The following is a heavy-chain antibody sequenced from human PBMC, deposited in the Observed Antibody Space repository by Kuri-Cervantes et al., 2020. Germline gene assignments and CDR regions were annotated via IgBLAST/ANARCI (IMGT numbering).Heavy chain of an antibody. Sequence: ESLKISCAVYGGSFSGYYWSWIRQPPGKGLEWIGEINHSGSTNYNPSLKSRVTISVDTSKNQFSLKLSSVTAADTAVYYCARLIRYCSGGSCYITDGYFQHWGQGTLVTVSS. CDR2: INHSGST. V-gene: IGHV4-34*01. J-gene: IGHJ1*01. CDR1: GGSFSGYY. CDR3: ARLIRYCSGGSCYITDGYFQH. D-gene: IGHD2-15*01.